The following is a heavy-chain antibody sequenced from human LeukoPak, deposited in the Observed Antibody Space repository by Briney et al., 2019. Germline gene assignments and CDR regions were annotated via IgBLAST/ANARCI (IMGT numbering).Heavy chain of an antibody. V-gene: IGHV3-23*01. CDR1: GFTFRSYA. J-gene: IGHJ3*02. D-gene: IGHD2-21*02. Sequence: GGSLRLSCAASGFTFRSYAMSWVRQAPGKGLEWVSAISGSGGSTYYADSVKGRFPISRDNSKNPLYLQMTSLRAEDTAVYYCAKGLIVVVTADDAFDIWGQGTMLTVSS. CDR2: ISGSGGST. CDR3: AKGLIVVVTADDAFDI.